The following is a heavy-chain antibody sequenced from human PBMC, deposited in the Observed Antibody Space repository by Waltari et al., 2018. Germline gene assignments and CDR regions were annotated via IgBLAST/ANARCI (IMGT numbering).Heavy chain of an antibody. J-gene: IGHJ4*02. V-gene: IGHV4-4*07. CDR3: ARGKGNYDFWSGYYTSFDY. CDR2: IYTSGST. CDR1: GGSISSYY. Sequence: QVQLQESGPGLVKPSETLSLTCTVSGGSISSYYWSWIRQPAGKGLEWIGRIYTSGSTNYNPSLKSRVTMSVDTSKNQFSLKLSSVTAADTAVYYCARGKGNYDFWSGYYTSFDYWGQGTLVTVSS. D-gene: IGHD3-3*01.